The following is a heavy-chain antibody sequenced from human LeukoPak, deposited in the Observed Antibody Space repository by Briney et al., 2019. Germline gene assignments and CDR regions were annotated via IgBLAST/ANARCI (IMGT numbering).Heavy chain of an antibody. V-gene: IGHV3-23*01. Sequence: GGSLRLSCVASGFTFTSYGMSWVRQAPGKGLEWVSSISGSGDSTYYADSVKGRFTISRDNSKDTVHLQMNSLRAEDTAVYHCANLPRGSGSAYFDYWGQGTLVTVSS. D-gene: IGHD3-10*01. J-gene: IGHJ4*02. CDR3: ANLPRGSGSAYFDY. CDR2: ISGSGDST. CDR1: GFTFTSYG.